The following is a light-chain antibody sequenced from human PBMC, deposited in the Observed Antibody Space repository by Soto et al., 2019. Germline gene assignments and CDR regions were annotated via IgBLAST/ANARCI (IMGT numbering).Light chain of an antibody. V-gene: IGKV1-5*01. Sequence: DIQMTQSPSTLSASLGDRVTITCRASQGISRWLAWYQQRPGKAPKLLIYDASTLHSGASSRFSGSGSGTEFTLTISSLQPNDSATYYYQQYTTYWTFGQGTKVEIK. CDR1: QGISRW. CDR3: QQYTTYWT. CDR2: DAS. J-gene: IGKJ1*01.